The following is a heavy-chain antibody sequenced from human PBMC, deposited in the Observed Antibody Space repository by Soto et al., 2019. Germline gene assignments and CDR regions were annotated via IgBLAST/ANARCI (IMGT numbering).Heavy chain of an antibody. CDR3: AYFDWLPY. CDR2: VYYDGTT. Sequence: QLQLQESGPGLVKPSETLSLTCTVSGGSISSSTFYWGWIRQPPGKGLEWIGSVYYDGTTYYNPSLRSRGTITVDTSKNQFSLKMSSVTAADTAAYDCAYFDWLPYWGQGTLVTVSS. J-gene: IGHJ4*02. V-gene: IGHV4-39*01. CDR1: GGSISSSTFY. D-gene: IGHD3-9*01.